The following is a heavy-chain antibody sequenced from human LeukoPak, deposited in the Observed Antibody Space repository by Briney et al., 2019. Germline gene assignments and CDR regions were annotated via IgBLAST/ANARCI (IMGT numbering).Heavy chain of an antibody. CDR3: AGDERRGPHGHWFDP. CDR1: GGSISSYY. D-gene: IGHD6-25*01. V-gene: IGHV4-59*01. Sequence: SETLSLTCTVSGGSISSYYWSWIRQPPGKGLEWIGYIYYSGTTNYNPSLKSRVTISVDTSKNQFSLKLSSVTAADTAVYYCAGDERRGPHGHWFDPWGQGTLVTVSS. J-gene: IGHJ5*02. CDR2: IYYSGTT.